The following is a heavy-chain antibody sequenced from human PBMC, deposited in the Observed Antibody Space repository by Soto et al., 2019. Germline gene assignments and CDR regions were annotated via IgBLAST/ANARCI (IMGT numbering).Heavy chain of an antibody. CDR1: GFSVSTHV. CDR2: LWYDGSRE. CDR3: ARVPRYDTWYFDY. D-gene: IGHD3-22*01. J-gene: IGHJ4*02. V-gene: IGHV3-33*01. Sequence: QVQLVESGGGVVQPGRSLRLSCTASGFSVSTHVIHWVRQAPGKGLEWVAVLWYDGSREYYAESMKGRFTISRDNSKNTMYLQMNSLRAEDTAVYYCARVPRYDTWYFDYWGQGTLATVSS.